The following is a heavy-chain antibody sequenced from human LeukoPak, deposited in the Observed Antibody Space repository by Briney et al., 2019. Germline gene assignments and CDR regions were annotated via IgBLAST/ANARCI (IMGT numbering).Heavy chain of an antibody. CDR2: INPNSGGT. CDR1: GYTFTGYY. D-gene: IGHD6-13*01. CDR3: ARGLIASVGTLDY. V-gene: IGHV1-2*02. J-gene: IGHJ4*02. Sequence: ASVKVSCKASGYTFTGYYMHWVRQAPGRGLEWMGWINPNSGGTNYAQKFQGRVTMTRDTSISTAYMELSRLRSDDTAVYYCARGLIASVGTLDYWGQGTLVTVSS.